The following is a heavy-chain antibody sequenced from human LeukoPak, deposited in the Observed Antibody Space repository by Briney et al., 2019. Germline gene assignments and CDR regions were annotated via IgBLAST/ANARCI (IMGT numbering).Heavy chain of an antibody. V-gene: IGHV4-4*02. Sequence: PSRTLSLTSGVSAGSISNTNCWTWVRQPPGKGLEWLGEIKLKGSTNYNPSLKSRVTISVDTSKNQFSLKLSSVTAADTAVYYCAKINSSWEFDYWGQGTLVTVSS. J-gene: IGHJ4*02. D-gene: IGHD6-13*01. CDR3: AKINSSWEFDY. CDR2: IKLKGST. CDR1: AGSISNTNC.